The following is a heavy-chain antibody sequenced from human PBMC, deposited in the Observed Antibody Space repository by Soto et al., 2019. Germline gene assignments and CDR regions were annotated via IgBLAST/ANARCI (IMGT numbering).Heavy chain of an antibody. CDR1: GFTFSTYA. J-gene: IGHJ4*02. V-gene: IGHV3-23*01. CDR2: TGSST. Sequence: GGSLRLSCAASGFTFSTYAMSWVRQAPGKGLEWVSATGSSTNYADPVKGRFTISRDNSENTLYLQMNSLRAEDTAVYFCAKAGYGDRYYFDYWGQGTLVTVSS. D-gene: IGHD2-21*02. CDR3: AKAGYGDRYYFDY.